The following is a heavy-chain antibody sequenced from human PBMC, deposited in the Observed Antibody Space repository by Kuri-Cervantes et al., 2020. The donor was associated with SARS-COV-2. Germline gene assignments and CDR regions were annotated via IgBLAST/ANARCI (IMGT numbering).Heavy chain of an antibody. J-gene: IGHJ4*02. D-gene: IGHD6-13*01. Sequence: ASVKVSCKASGYTFTGYYMHWVRQAPGQGLEWMGWINPNSGGTNYAQKFQGWVTMTRDTSISTAYMELSRLRSDDTAVYYCARDAAADNLSDYWGQGTLVTDSS. CDR3: ARDAAADNLSDY. CDR1: GYTFTGYY. V-gene: IGHV1-2*04. CDR2: INPNSGGT.